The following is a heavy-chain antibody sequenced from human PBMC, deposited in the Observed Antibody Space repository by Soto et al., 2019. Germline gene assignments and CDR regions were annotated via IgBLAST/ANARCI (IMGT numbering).Heavy chain of an antibody. CDR2: TYYRSKWEN. V-gene: IGHV6-1*01. J-gene: IGHJ5*01. Sequence: SQTLSRTCAISVDSVSTNSATWDWIRESPSRGLEWLGRTYYRSKWENDYAVSVKGRISIIPDATNNRLSLQLNSVSPDDTAVYYCARLIGNSWLDSWGQGTLVTVSS. CDR3: ARLIGNSWLDS. CDR1: VDSVSTNSAT.